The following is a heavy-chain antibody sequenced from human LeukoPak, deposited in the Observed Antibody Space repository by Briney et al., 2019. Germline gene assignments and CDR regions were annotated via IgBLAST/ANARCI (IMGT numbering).Heavy chain of an antibody. V-gene: IGHV1-46*01. J-gene: IGHJ4*02. CDR2: MNPNGGNT. D-gene: IGHD3-10*01. CDR3: ARASTSGRRFDY. CDR1: GYTFISYY. Sequence: ASVKVSCKGSGYTFISYYMHWVRQAPGQGLERMGIMNPNGGNTNYAQRFQGRVTMTRDTSTTTVYMELNSLGSEDTAIYYCARASTSGRRFDYWGQGTLVTVSS.